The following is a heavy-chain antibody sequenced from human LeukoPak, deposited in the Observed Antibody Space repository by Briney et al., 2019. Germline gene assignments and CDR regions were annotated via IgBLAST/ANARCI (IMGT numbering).Heavy chain of an antibody. D-gene: IGHD3-22*01. J-gene: IGHJ4*02. V-gene: IGHV3-48*03. CDR1: RLPFSTYE. CDR2: ISSSGSTI. CDR3: ARISYDTSH. Sequence: GGSLRLSCVVSRLPFSTYEMNWVRQAPGKGLEWVSYISSSGSTIYYADSVKGRFTISRDNAKNSVYLQMNSLRAEDTGLYYCARISYDTSHWGQGTLVTVSS.